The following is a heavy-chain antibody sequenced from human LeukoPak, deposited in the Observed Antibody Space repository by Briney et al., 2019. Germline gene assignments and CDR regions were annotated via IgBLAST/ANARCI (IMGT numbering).Heavy chain of an antibody. CDR1: GGSFSGYY. J-gene: IGHJ4*02. Sequence: SETLSLTCAVYGGSFSGYYWSWIRQPPGKGLEWIGEINHSGSTNYNPSLKSRVTISVDTSKNQFSLKLSSVTAADTAVYYCARGQDIVVVVAAXPGRYYFDYWGQGTLVTVS. D-gene: IGHD2-15*01. CDR2: INHSGST. CDR3: ARGQDIVVVVAAXPGRYYFDY. V-gene: IGHV4-34*01.